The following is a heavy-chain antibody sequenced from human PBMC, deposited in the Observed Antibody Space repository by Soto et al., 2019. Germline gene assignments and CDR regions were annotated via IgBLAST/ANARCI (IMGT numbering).Heavy chain of an antibody. J-gene: IGHJ4*02. CDR3: ARRGYGGYDY. V-gene: IGHV4-39*01. CDR2: MYHSGTT. Sequence: LSLTCTVSGGSLSSSSHYWGWIRQPPGKGLEWIGSMYHSGTTYYNPSLKSRVTISVDTSKNQFSLKLRSLIAADTAVYYCARRGYGGYDYWGQGTLVTVSS. CDR1: GGSLSSSSHY. D-gene: IGHD4-17*01.